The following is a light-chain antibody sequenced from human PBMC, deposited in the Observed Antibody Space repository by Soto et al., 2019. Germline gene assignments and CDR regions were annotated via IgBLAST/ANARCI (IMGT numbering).Light chain of an antibody. V-gene: IGKV3-20*01. J-gene: IGKJ2*01. CDR3: QQYGSSPRMYT. Sequence: EIVLTQSPGTLSLSPGERATLSCRASQSVSSSYLAWYQQKPGQAPRLLIYGASSRATGIPDRFSGSGSGTDFTLTISRLEPEDFAVYHSQQYGSSPRMYTFGQGTKLEIK. CDR1: QSVSSSY. CDR2: GAS.